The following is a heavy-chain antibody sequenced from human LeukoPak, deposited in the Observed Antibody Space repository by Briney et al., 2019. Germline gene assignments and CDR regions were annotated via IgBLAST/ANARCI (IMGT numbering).Heavy chain of an antibody. J-gene: IGHJ5*02. CDR2: INPNSGDT. V-gene: IGHV1-2*02. D-gene: IGHD6-13*01. Sequence: ASVKVSCKASGYIFTGYYMHWVRQAPGQGLEWMGWINPNSGDTNYAQKFQGRVTMTRDTSISTAYMELSRLRSDDTAVYYCARDHIAAAGNFGWFDPWGQGTLVTVSS. CDR1: GYIFTGYY. CDR3: ARDHIAAAGNFGWFDP.